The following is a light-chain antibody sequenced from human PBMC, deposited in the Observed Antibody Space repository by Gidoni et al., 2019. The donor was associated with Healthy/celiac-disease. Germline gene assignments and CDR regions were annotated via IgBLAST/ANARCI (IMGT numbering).Light chain of an antibody. Sequence: DIQMTQSPSSLSASVGDRITITCRASQDISTYLAWFQQKPGKVPRLLIYAASTLQSGVPSRFSGSGSATDFTLTISSLQPEDVATYYCQKYNSAPRAFGGXTKVEIK. J-gene: IGKJ4*01. CDR3: QKYNSAPRA. CDR2: AAS. V-gene: IGKV1-27*01. CDR1: QDISTY.